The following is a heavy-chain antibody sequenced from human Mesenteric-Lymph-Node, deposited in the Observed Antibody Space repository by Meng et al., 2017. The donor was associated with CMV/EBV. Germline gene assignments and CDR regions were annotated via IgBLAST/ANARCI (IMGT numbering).Heavy chain of an antibody. V-gene: IGHV1-2*02. D-gene: IGHD2-8*01. CDR3: AKEYCTNGVCYTAEDYFDY. J-gene: IGHJ4*02. CDR1: GYTFSDYY. Sequence: ASVKVSCKASGYTFSDYYIHWVRQAPGQGLEWMGWMNPNAGGTKFAQKFQGRVTMTRDMSTSTAYMALSGLTSDDTAVYYCAKEYCTNGVCYTAEDYFDYWGQGTLVTVSS. CDR2: MNPNAGGT.